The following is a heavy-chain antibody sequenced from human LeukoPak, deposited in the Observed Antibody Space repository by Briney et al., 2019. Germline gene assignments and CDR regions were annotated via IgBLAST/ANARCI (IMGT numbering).Heavy chain of an antibody. CDR1: GGSISGYY. Sequence: PSETLSLTCTVSGGSISGYYWSWIRPPPRKGREWIGFIYYSGTTSYNPSLKSRVTISVDTSKNQFSLKLSSVTAADTAVYYCARVQRLGELSPWGQGTLVTVSS. CDR2: IYYSGTT. V-gene: IGHV4-59*01. J-gene: IGHJ5*02. D-gene: IGHD3-16*02. CDR3: ARVQRLGELSP.